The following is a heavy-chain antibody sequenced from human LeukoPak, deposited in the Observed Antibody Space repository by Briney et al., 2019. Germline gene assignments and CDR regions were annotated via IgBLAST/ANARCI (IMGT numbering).Heavy chain of an antibody. CDR1: GYAFTGYN. Sequence: ASVKVSCKASGYAFTGYNMHWVRQAPGQGLEWMGWINPNSGGTNYAQKFQGRVTMTRDTSISAAYMELSRLRSDDTAVYYCARGYYYYMDVWGKGTTVTVSS. J-gene: IGHJ6*03. V-gene: IGHV1-2*02. CDR2: INPNSGGT. CDR3: ARGYYYYMDV.